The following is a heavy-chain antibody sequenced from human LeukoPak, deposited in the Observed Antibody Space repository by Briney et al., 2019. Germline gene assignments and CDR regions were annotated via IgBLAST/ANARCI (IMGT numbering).Heavy chain of an antibody. V-gene: IGHV4-34*01. CDR1: GGSFSGYY. CDR2: INHSGST. Sequence: SETLSLTCAVYGGSFSGYYWSWIRQPPGKGLEWIGEINHSGSTNYNPSLKSRVTISVDTSKNQFSLKLSSVTAADTAVYYCARGRYCSGGSCYGYYYGMDVWGQGITVTVSS. J-gene: IGHJ6*02. D-gene: IGHD2-15*01. CDR3: ARGRYCSGGSCYGYYYGMDV.